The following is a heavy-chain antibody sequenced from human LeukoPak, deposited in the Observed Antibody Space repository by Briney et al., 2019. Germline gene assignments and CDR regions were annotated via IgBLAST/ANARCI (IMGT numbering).Heavy chain of an antibody. CDR2: ISWNSGSI. CDR1: GFTFDDYA. Sequence: GGSLRLSCAASGFTFDDYAMHWVRQAPGKGLEWVSGISWNSGSIGYADSVKGRFTISRDNAKNSLYLQMNSLRAEDTALYYCAKSLFGVVISPVDYWGQGTLVTVSS. V-gene: IGHV3-9*01. CDR3: AKSLFGVVISPVDY. D-gene: IGHD3-3*01. J-gene: IGHJ4*02.